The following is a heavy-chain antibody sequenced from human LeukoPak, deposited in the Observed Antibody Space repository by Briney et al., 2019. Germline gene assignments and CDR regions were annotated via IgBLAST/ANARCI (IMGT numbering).Heavy chain of an antibody. CDR2: IGTAGDT. J-gene: IGHJ4*02. D-gene: IGHD3-10*01. Sequence: GGSLRLSCAASGFTFSSYDIHWVRQATGKGLEWVSAIGTAGDTYYPGSVKGRFTISRENAKNSLYLQMNSLRAGDTAVYYCARGSVHSSMVRGVTPFDYWGQGTLVTVSS. CDR1: GFTFSSYD. V-gene: IGHV3-13*01. CDR3: ARGSVHSSMVRGVTPFDY.